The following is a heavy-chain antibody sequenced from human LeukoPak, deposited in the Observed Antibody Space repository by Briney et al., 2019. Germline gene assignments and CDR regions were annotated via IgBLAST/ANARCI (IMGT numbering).Heavy chain of an antibody. CDR1: GFPFNGSA. J-gene: IGHJ4*02. CDR3: TRPDAEQWLVR. Sequence: PGGSLRLSCEASGFPFNGSAMHWVRQASGKGLEWVGRIRSKTNNYAAAYAASVKGRFTISRDDSRKTAYLQMNNLKPEDMAVYYCTRPDAEQWLVRWGQGTLVTVSS. CDR2: IRSKTNNYAA. V-gene: IGHV3-73*01. D-gene: IGHD6-19*01.